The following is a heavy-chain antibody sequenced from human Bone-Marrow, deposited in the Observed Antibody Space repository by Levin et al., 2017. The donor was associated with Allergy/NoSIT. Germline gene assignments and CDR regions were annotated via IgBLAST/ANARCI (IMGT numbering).Heavy chain of an antibody. V-gene: IGHV3-48*04. CDR2: ISSSSNTM. D-gene: IGHD6-13*01. CDR1: GFTFSSYS. J-gene: IGHJ5*02. Sequence: GESLKISCAASGFTFSSYSMNWVRQAPGKGLEWVSYISSSSNTMYYADSVKGRFTISRDNAKNSLFLQMSSLRAEDTAVYYCASKRGSSWYLWLDPWRQGTLVTVSS. CDR3: ASKRGSSWYLWLDP.